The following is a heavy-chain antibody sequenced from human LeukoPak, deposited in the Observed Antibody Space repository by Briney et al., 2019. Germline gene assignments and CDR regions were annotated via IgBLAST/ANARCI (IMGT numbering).Heavy chain of an antibody. CDR3: TSGPNFYYFDY. J-gene: IGHJ4*02. D-gene: IGHD3-3*01. CDR1: GYSISSDYY. CDR2: IYHSGST. Sequence: SETLSLTCAVSGYSISSDYYWGWIRQPPGKGLEWIGTIYHSGSTYLNPSLKSRVTISVDTSKNQFSLNLNSVTAADTAVYYCTSGPNFYYFDYWGQGTLVTVSS. V-gene: IGHV4-38-2*01.